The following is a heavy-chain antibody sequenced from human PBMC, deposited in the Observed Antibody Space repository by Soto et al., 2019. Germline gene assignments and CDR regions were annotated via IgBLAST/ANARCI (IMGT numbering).Heavy chain of an antibody. Sequence: EVQLVESGGGLVQPGGSLRLSCAASGFTFSSYLLGWVRQAPGTGLEWVAYIKEDGSDKNDVDSVKGRCTVSRDNAKNSLSLQINSLRAEERAVYHCARVVGWLWFDHWGQGSLVTVSS. CDR3: ARVVGWLWFDH. CDR2: IKEDGSDK. CDR1: GFTFSSYL. V-gene: IGHV3-7*01. D-gene: IGHD3-3*01. J-gene: IGHJ5*02.